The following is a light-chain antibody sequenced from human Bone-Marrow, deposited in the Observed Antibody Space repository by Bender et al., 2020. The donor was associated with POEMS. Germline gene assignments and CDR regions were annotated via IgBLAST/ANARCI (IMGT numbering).Light chain of an antibody. J-gene: IGLJ3*02. CDR3: QVWDSTSDHVV. CDR2: DDS. Sequence: SYVLTQPPSVSVAPGQTARITCGGNGIGTKSVHWYQQKAGQAPVLVVSDDSDRPSGIPERFSGSNSGNAATLTISRVEAGDEADYYCQVWDSTSDHVVFGGGTKLTVL. CDR1: GIGTKS. V-gene: IGLV3-21*02.